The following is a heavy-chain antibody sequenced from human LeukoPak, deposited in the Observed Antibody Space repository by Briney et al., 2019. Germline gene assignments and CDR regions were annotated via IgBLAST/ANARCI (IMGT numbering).Heavy chain of an antibody. Sequence: GGSLRLSCAASGFTFSTFDMHWVRQATGKGLEWVSGMGKTAGDTYYSGSVKGRFTISRENAENSVYLEMNSLEAGDTAVYYCARGAAGLDYWGQGTLVSVSS. J-gene: IGHJ4*02. CDR2: MGKTAGDT. CDR3: ARGAAGLDY. D-gene: IGHD6-13*01. V-gene: IGHV3-13*04. CDR1: GFTFSTFD.